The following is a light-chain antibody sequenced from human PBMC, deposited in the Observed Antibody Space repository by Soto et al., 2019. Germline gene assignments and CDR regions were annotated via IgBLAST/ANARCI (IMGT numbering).Light chain of an antibody. Sequence: QSALTQPASVSGSPGQSITISCTGTSSDVGGYNYVSWYQQHPGKAPKLMIYDVSNRPSGVSNRFSGSKSGNTASLTISGLQAEDEADYYRSSYTSSSTPYVLGTGTKVTVL. CDR3: SSYTSSSTPYV. J-gene: IGLJ1*01. V-gene: IGLV2-14*01. CDR1: SSDVGGYNY. CDR2: DVS.